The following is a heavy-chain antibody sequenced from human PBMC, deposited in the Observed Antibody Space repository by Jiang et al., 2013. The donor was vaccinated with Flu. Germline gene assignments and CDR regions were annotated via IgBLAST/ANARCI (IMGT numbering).Heavy chain of an antibody. J-gene: IGHJ2*01. CDR3: ARGPTYWNWYFDL. D-gene: IGHD2-15*01. CDR2: TYYRSKWYN. CDR1: GDSVSSNRTA. V-gene: IGHV6-1*01. Sequence: QTLSLTCAISGDSVSSNRTAWSWIRQSPSRGLEWLGRTYYRSKWYNEYAVSVKSRITINPDTSKNQFSLQLNSVTPEDTAVYYCARGPTYWNWYFDLWGRGTLVTVSS.